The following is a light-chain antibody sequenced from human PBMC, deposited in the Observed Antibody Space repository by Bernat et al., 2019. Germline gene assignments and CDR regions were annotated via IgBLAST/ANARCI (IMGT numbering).Light chain of an antibody. CDR2: AAS. Sequence: DIQMTQSPSSLAASVGDRVDITCRTSQSVDNFLHWYQQKPGKAPTLLIYAASNLKDGVPSRFRGSGSGTYYSLSISGLQPDDFATYYCLQTYSSPRTFGRGTTVE. V-gene: IGKV1-39*01. CDR3: LQTYSSPRT. CDR1: QSVDNF. J-gene: IGKJ1*01.